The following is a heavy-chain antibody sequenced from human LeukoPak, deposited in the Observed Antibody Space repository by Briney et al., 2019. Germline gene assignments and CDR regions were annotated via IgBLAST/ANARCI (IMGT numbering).Heavy chain of an antibody. CDR3: ARILYYYDSSGYDYYFDY. J-gene: IGHJ4*02. CDR2: IYFGGNT. D-gene: IGHD3-22*01. CDR1: GGSISSSSYY. V-gene: IGHV4-39*07. Sequence: SETLSLTCTVSGGSISSSSYYWGWIRQPPGKGPEWIGSIYFGGNTYYNPSLKSRVTISMDTSKNQFSLKLSSVTAADTAVYYCARILYYYDSSGYDYYFDYWGQGTLVTVSS.